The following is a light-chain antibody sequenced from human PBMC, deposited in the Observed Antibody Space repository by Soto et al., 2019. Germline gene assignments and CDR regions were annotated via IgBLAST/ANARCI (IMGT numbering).Light chain of an antibody. J-gene: IGLJ3*02. CDR1: SSDVGAHGY. CDR2: EVN. V-gene: IGLV2-8*01. Sequence: QSALTQPPSASGSPGQAVTISCTGTSSDVGAHGYVSWYQQNPGKAPKLMLYEVNKRPSGVPDRFSGSKSGNTASLTVSGLLAEDEGNYYCSSYAGGNNWVFGGGTKVTVL. CDR3: SSYAGGNNWV.